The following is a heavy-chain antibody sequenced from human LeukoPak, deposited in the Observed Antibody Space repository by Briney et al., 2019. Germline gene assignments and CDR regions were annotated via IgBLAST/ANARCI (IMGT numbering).Heavy chain of an antibody. CDR3: ARESGLRPTYKYGMDV. CDR2: IHNSGNT. J-gene: IGHJ6*02. D-gene: IGHD1-1*01. V-gene: IGHV4-4*07. CDR1: GDSMNTYY. Sequence: PSETLSLTCFVSGDSMNTYYWSWLRQPAGKGLEWIGRIHNSGNTNYNPSLKSRVTMSVDKSKTQFSLRLRYATAADTAVYYCARESGLRPTYKYGMDVWGQGTTVTVSS.